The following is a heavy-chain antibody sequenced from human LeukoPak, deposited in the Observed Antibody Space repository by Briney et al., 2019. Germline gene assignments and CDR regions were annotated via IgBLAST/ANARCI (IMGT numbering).Heavy chain of an antibody. D-gene: IGHD4-11*01. Sequence: SETLSLTCTVSGGSISSYYWSWIRQPPGKGLEWIGYTYYSGSTNYNPSLKSRVTISVDRSKNQFSLKLSSVTAADTAVYYCARWAMTTVTTGVFDYWGQGTLVTVSS. V-gene: IGHV4-59*12. CDR2: TYYSGST. CDR3: ARWAMTTVTTGVFDY. J-gene: IGHJ4*02. CDR1: GGSISSYY.